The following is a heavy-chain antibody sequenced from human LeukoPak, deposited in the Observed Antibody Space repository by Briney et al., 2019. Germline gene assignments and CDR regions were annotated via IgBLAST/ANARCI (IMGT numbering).Heavy chain of an antibody. D-gene: IGHD5-12*01. CDR2: ITRGSGYL. V-gene: IGHV3-21*04. J-gene: IGHJ3*02. CDR3: AKSIVAEAFDI. Sequence: GGSLRLSCAASGFTFSSYAMNWVRQAPGKGLEWVSSITRGSGYLHYADSLKGRFIVSRDNAKNSLYLQLHSLRAEDTAVYYCAKSIVAEAFDIWGQGTMVTVSS. CDR1: GFTFSSYA.